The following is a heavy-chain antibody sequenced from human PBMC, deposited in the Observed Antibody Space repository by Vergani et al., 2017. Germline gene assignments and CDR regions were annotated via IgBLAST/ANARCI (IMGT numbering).Heavy chain of an antibody. J-gene: IGHJ4*02. D-gene: IGHD6-6*01. CDR2: ISSSSSYI. V-gene: IGHV3-21*01. CDR3: ARDSGEQLVPYYFDY. CDR1: GFTFSSYS. Sequence: VQLVESGGGVVQPGRSLRLSCAASGFTFSSYSMNWVRQAPGKGLEWVSSISSSSSYIYYADSVKGRFTISRDNAKNSLYLQMNSLRAEDTAVYYCARDSGEQLVPYYFDYWGQGTLVTVSS.